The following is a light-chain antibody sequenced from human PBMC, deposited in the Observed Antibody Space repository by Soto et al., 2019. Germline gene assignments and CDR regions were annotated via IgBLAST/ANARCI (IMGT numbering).Light chain of an antibody. J-gene: IGKJ4*01. CDR3: QQYGSSRGLT. CDR1: QSVSSIY. CDR2: GAS. V-gene: IGKV3-20*01. Sequence: EIVLTQSPGTLSLSPGERATLSCRASQSVSSIYLAWYQQKPGQAPRLLIYGASSRATGIPDRFSGSGSGTDFTLTISRLEPEDFAVYYCQQYGSSRGLTFGGGTKVDIK.